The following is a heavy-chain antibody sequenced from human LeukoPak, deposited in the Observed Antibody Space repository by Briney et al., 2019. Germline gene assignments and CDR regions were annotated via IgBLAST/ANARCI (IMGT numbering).Heavy chain of an antibody. J-gene: IGHJ6*02. CDR1: GFTVSDYY. CDR2: ISPSDTYT. CDR3: ARGHYGMDV. Sequence: PGGSLRLSCAASGFTVSDYYMSWIREAPGKELEWVSYISPSDTYTYYADSVKGRFTISRDNAKNSLYLQMNSLRAEDTAVYYCARGHYGMDVWGQGTTVTVSS. V-gene: IGHV3-11*05.